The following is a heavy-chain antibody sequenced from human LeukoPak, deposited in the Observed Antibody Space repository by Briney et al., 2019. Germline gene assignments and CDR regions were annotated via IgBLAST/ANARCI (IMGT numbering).Heavy chain of an antibody. CDR2: ISWNSGSI. CDR3: ARGRSGSYSYNRFDP. Sequence: HPGGSLRLSCAASGFTFDDYAMHWVRQAPGKGLEWVSGISWNSGSIGYADSVKGRFTISRDNARNSLYLQMNSLRAEDTALYYCARGRSGSYSYNRFDPWGQGTLVTVSS. CDR1: GFTFDDYA. V-gene: IGHV3-9*01. J-gene: IGHJ5*02. D-gene: IGHD1-26*01.